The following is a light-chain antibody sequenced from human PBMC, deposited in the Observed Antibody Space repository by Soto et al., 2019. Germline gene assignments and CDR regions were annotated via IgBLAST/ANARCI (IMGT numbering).Light chain of an antibody. J-gene: IGLJ1*01. V-gene: IGLV2-14*01. Sequence: QDVLTQPASVSGSPGQSVAISCTGTSSDVGTYNYVSWYQQHPGKAPKVMIYEVTYRPSGVSNRFSGSKSGNTASLTISGLQAEDEAEYYCSSSTGSSTLYVFGTGSKV. CDR1: SSDVGTYNY. CDR2: EVT. CDR3: SSSTGSSTLYV.